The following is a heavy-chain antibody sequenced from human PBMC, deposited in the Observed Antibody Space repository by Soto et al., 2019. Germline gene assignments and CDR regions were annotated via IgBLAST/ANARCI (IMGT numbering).Heavy chain of an antibody. D-gene: IGHD3-10*01. Sequence: EVQLVRSGAEVKKPGESLKISCKGSGYSFTSYWIGWVRQMPGKGLEWMGIIYPGDSDTRYSPPFQGQVTISADKSISTAYLQWSSLKASDTAMYYCARLYGSGSYYNYNWFDPWGQGTLVTVSS. V-gene: IGHV5-51*03. CDR2: IYPGDSDT. CDR1: GYSFTSYW. CDR3: ARLYGSGSYYNYNWFDP. J-gene: IGHJ5*02.